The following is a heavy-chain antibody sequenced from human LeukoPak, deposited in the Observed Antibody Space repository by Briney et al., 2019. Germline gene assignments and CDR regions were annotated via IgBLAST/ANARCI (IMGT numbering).Heavy chain of an antibody. Sequence: ASVKVSCKASGYTFTSYAMHWVRQAPGQRLEWMGWINAGNGNTKYSQEFQGRVTITRDTSASTAYMELSRLRSDDTAVYYCARASYDSSDYEYFQHWGQGTLVTVSS. V-gene: IGHV1-3*01. CDR3: ARASYDSSDYEYFQH. D-gene: IGHD3-22*01. CDR2: INAGNGNT. J-gene: IGHJ1*01. CDR1: GYTFTSYA.